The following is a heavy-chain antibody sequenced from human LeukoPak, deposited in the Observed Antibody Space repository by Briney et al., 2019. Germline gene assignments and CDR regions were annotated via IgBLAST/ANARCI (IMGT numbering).Heavy chain of an antibody. CDR3: TKPGWHDSGWFDC. CDR1: GFTFSTYG. Sequence: GGSLRLSCAASGFTFSTYGMSWVRQAQGKGLEWVSTITNSGGSTYYADSVKGRFTVSRDNSKNTLYLHMNSLRVDDTAVYYCTKPGWHDSGWFDCWGQGTLVTVSS. V-gene: IGHV3-23*01. D-gene: IGHD6-19*01. CDR2: ITNSGGST. J-gene: IGHJ4*02.